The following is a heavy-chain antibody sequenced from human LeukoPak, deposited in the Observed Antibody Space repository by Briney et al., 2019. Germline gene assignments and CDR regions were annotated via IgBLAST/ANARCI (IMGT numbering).Heavy chain of an antibody. J-gene: IGHJ4*02. D-gene: IGHD1-26*01. CDR2: ISYDGSNK. CDR3: ARGGYSGTYYFDY. CDR1: GFTFSSYA. V-gene: IGHV3-30-3*01. Sequence: GRSLRLSCAASGFTFSSYAMHWVRQAPGKGLEWEAVISYDGSNKYYADSVKGRFTISRDNSKNTLYLQMNSLRAEDTAVYYCARGGYSGTYYFDYWGQGTLVTVSS.